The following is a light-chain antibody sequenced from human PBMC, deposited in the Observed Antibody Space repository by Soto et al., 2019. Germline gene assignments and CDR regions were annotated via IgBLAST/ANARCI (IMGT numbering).Light chain of an antibody. CDR3: QQSYTTSIT. CDR2: GAS. CDR1: QSGNSIY. J-gene: IGKJ5*01. Sequence: IVLTQSPGTVSLSPGERATLSCRASQSGNSIYLAWFQQKPGQAPRLLIYGASSRATGIPDRFSGSGSGTDFTLTISSLQPEDFATYYCQQSYTTSITFGQGTRLEIK. V-gene: IGKV3-20*01.